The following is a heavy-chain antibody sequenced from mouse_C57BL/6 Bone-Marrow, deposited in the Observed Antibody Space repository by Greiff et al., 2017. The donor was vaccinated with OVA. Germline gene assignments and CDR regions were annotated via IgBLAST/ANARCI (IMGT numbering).Heavy chain of an antibody. Sequence: QVQLKQPGAELVKPGASVKMSCKASGYTFTSYWITWVKQRPGQGLEWIGDIYPGSGSTNYNEKFKSKATLTVDTSSSTAYMQLSSLTSEDSAVYYGAREGYPGAWFAYWGQGTLVTVSA. CDR1: GYTFTSYW. J-gene: IGHJ3*01. CDR2: IYPGSGST. CDR3: AREGYPGAWFAY. V-gene: IGHV1-55*01. D-gene: IGHD3-2*02.